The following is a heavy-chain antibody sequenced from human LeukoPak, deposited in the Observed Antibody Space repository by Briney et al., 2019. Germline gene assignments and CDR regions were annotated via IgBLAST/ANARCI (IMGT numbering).Heavy chain of an antibody. CDR2: ISTGGST. CDR1: GASISSSY. CDR3: ARDVHRRIAGSGSLDY. D-gene: IGHD3-10*01. V-gene: IGHV4-4*07. Sequence: SETLSLTCTVSGASISSSYCTWIRQPAGEGLEWIGRISTGGSTTYNPSFESRVTMSVDMSKNQFSLKLSSVTAADTAVYYCARDVHRRIAGSGSLDYWGQGTLVTVSS. J-gene: IGHJ4*02.